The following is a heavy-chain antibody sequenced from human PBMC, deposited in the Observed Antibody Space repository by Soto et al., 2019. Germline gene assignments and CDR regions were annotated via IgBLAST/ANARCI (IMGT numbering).Heavy chain of an antibody. CDR2: VNAGNGNT. Sequence: GASVKVSCKASGYTFTSYAMHWVRQAPGQRLEWMGWVNAGNGNTKYSQKFQGRVTITRDTSASTAYMELSSLRSEDTAVYYCARDVGRVRFFDWLSPRASSSGRNVGGKGTTVTVPS. V-gene: IGHV1-3*01. CDR3: ARDVGRVRFFDWLSPRASSSGRNV. J-gene: IGHJ6*04. CDR1: GYTFTSYA. D-gene: IGHD3-9*01.